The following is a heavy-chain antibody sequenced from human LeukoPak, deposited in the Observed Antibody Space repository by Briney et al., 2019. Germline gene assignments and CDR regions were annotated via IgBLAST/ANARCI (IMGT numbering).Heavy chain of an antibody. V-gene: IGHV4-4*07. CDR2: ISTSGST. Sequence: PSETLSLTCTVSGDSISGFYWSWIRQPAGKGVQWIRRISTSGSTNYNPSLKSRVTMSVDRSTNEFSLTVRSVTAADTALYYCARGLPSYGDYVDYYFYMDVWGKGTTVTVSS. CDR1: GDSISGFY. D-gene: IGHD4-17*01. CDR3: ARGLPSYGDYVDYYFYMDV. J-gene: IGHJ6*03.